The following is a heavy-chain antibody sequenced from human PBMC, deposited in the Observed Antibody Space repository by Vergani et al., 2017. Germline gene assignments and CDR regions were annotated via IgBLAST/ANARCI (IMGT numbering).Heavy chain of an antibody. V-gene: IGHV1-58*02. Sequence: QMQLVQSGPEVKKPGTSVKVSCKASGFTFTSSAMQWVRQARGQRLEWIGWIVVGSGNTNYAQKFQERVTITRDMSTSTAYMELSSLRSEDTAVYYCAEAGAESIFGVVIPTGWFDPWGQGTLVTVSS. J-gene: IGHJ5*02. CDR1: GFTFTSSA. CDR3: AEAGAESIFGVVIPTGWFDP. CDR2: IVVGSGNT. D-gene: IGHD3-3*01.